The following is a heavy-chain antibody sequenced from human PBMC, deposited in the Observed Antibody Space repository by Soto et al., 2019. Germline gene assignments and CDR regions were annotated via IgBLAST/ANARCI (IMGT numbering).Heavy chain of an antibody. D-gene: IGHD6-6*01. V-gene: IGHV4-34*01. Sequence: SETLSLTCAVYGGSFSGYYWSWIRQPPGKGLEWIGEINHSGSTNYNPSLKSRVTISVDTSKNQFSLKLSSVTAADTAVYYCARGPGAARRPENYYYYGMDVWGQGTTVTVSS. CDR2: INHSGST. CDR1: GGSFSGYY. J-gene: IGHJ6*02. CDR3: ARGPGAARRPENYYYYGMDV.